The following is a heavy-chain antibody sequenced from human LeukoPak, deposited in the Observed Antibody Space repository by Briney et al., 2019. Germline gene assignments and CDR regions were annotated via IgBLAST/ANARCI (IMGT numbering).Heavy chain of an antibody. CDR2: NSDSGAST. CDR1: VLTFSSYA. D-gene: IGHD3-22*01. CDR3: AKNRWPASGYYDY. J-gene: IGHJ4*02. Sequence: PGGSLTLPCSPSVLTFSSYAMSWVRQAPGKGLEGVSLNSDSGASTYYADSVKGRFTISRNNSKNTLSLQLNSLRAEDTAIYYCAKNRWPASGYYDYLGQGALVTVSS. V-gene: IGHV3-23*01.